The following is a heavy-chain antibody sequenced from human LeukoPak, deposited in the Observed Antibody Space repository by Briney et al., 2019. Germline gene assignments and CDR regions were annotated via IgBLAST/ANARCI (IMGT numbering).Heavy chain of an antibody. CDR1: GGTFSSYA. CDR3: AREALGRNWFDP. CDR2: ISAYNGNT. J-gene: IGHJ5*02. Sequence: ASVKVSCKASGGTFSSYAISWVRQAPGQGLEWMGWISAYNGNTNYAQKLQGRVTMTTDTSTSTAYMELRSLRSDDTAVYYCAREALGRNWFDPWGQGTLVTVSS. D-gene: IGHD3-16*01. V-gene: IGHV1-18*01.